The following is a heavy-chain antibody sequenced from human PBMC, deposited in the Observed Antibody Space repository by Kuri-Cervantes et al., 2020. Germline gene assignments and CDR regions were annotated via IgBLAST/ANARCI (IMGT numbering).Heavy chain of an antibody. CDR2: MNPNSGNT. Sequence: ASVKVSCKASGYTFTSYDINWVRQATGQGLEWMGWMNPNSGNTGYAQKFQGRVTMTRNTSISTAYMELSSLRSEDTAVYYCARGRAPHYDYVWGSYRFYYYYYGMDVWGQGTTVTVSS. D-gene: IGHD3-16*02. J-gene: IGHJ6*02. CDR1: GYTFTSYD. CDR3: ARGRAPHYDYVWGSYRFYYYYYGMDV. V-gene: IGHV1-8*01.